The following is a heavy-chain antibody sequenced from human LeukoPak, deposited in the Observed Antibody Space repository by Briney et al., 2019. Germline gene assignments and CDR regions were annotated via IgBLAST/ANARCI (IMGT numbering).Heavy chain of an antibody. D-gene: IGHD3-22*01. Sequence: GGSLRLSCAASGFTFSSYAMHWVRQAPGKGLEWVAVISYDGSNKYYADSVKGRFTISRDNSENTLYLQMNSLRAEDTAVYYCARDGESSGYLTDFDYWGQGTLVTVSS. CDR3: ARDGESSGYLTDFDY. CDR1: GFTFSSYA. J-gene: IGHJ4*02. V-gene: IGHV3-30-3*01. CDR2: ISYDGSNK.